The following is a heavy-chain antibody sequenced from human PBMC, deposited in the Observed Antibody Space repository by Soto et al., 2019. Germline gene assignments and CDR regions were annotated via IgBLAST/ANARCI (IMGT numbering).Heavy chain of an antibody. CDR3: ARGVVSTGYFDY. Sequence: EVQLAESGGGLVQPGGSLRLSCAASGFTFSDHYMDWVRQAPGKGLEWVGRSRDKVHSHTTEYAASVKGRFTISRGESVNSLYLQMNSLKTEDTAVYYCARGVVSTGYFDYWGQGTLVTVSS. D-gene: IGHD5-12*01. J-gene: IGHJ4*02. V-gene: IGHV3-72*01. CDR2: SRDKVHSHTT. CDR1: GFTFSDHY.